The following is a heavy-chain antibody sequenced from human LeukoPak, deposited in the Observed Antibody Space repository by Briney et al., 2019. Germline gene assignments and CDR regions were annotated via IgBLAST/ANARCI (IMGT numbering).Heavy chain of an antibody. D-gene: IGHD6-13*01. J-gene: IGHJ4*02. CDR3: AKAFGGSSWHLDY. V-gene: IGHV3-23*01. CDR1: GFSFSTYG. Sequence: GGSLRLSRAASGFSFSTYGMSWVRQAPGKGLGWISAISGRGGNTYYADSAKGRITISRDDFKNTLFLQMNSLRAEDTAIYYCAKAFGGSSWHLDYWGQGTLVTVSS. CDR2: ISGRGGNT.